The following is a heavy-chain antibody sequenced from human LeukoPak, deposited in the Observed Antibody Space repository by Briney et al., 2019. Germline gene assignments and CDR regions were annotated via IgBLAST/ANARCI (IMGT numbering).Heavy chain of an antibody. CDR3: ARLKQTTYGDSFDY. J-gene: IGHJ4*02. CDR1: GYTFTGYY. Sequence: ASVKVSCKVSGYTFTGYYMHWVRQAPGQGLEWMGWINAGNGNTKYSQKFQGRVTITRDTSASTAYMELSSLRSEDTAVYYCARLKQTTYGDSFDYWGQGTLVTVSS. CDR2: INAGNGNT. V-gene: IGHV1-3*01. D-gene: IGHD4-17*01.